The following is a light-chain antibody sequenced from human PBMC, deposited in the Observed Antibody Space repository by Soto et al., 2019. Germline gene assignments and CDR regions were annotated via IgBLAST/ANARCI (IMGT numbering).Light chain of an antibody. CDR3: QQLNSYPLT. V-gene: IGKV1-9*01. CDR1: PGISRF. Sequence: IALTQSPSSLSASVGDRVTITCRTSPGISRFLAWYQQKPGKAPKLLIYAASTMQSGVPSRFSGSGYGTDFTLTISTLQPEDFATYYCQQLNSYPLTFGGGTKVEIK. CDR2: AAS. J-gene: IGKJ4*01.